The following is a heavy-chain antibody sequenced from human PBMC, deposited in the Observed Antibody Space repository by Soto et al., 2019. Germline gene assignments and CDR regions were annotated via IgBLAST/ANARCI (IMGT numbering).Heavy chain of an antibody. V-gene: IGHV4-59*01. CDR2: IYYSGST. CDR1: GDSISSYY. J-gene: IGHJ5*02. CDR3: ARERGNDFDP. Sequence: PSETLSLTCTVSGDSISSYYWSWIRQPPGKGLEWIGYIYYSGSTNYNPSLKSRVTISVDTSKNQFSLKLSSVTAADTAVYYCARERGNDFDPWGQGTLVTVSS. D-gene: IGHD1-1*01.